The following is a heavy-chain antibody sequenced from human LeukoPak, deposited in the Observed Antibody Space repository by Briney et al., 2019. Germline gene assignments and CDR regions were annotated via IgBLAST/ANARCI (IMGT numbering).Heavy chain of an antibody. D-gene: IGHD4-17*01. Sequence: GGSLRLSCAASGFTVSSNYMSWVRQAPGKGLEWVSVIYSGGSTYYADSVKGRFTISRDNSKNTLYLQMNSLRAEDTAVYYCARDPYGYYYMDVWGKGTTVTVS. CDR2: IYSGGST. CDR1: GFTVSSNY. CDR3: ARDPYGYYYMDV. J-gene: IGHJ6*03. V-gene: IGHV3-53*01.